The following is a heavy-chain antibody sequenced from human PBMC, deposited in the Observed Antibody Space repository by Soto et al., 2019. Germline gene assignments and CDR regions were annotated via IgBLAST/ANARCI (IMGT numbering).Heavy chain of an antibody. CDR3: ARDSEQVRPVALLGASFVI. V-gene: IGHV3-9*01. D-gene: IGHD2-2*01. CDR2: ITWNSGTK. J-gene: IGHJ3*02. CDR1: GFSFDHYA. Sequence: EGQLVESGGGLVQPGRSLRLSCVASGFSFDHYAMHWVRQAPGKGLAWVAGITWNSGTKDYGNSVKGRFSISRDNAQNSLHLQMNSLGPEDTALYYFARDSEQVRPVALLGASFVIWGQGTLVTVSS.